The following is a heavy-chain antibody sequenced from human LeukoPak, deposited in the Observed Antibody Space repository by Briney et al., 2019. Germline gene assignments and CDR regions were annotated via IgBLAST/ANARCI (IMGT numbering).Heavy chain of an antibody. CDR1: GFSFSGIS. CDR3: ARVVRYSNSDY. Sequence: GGSLRLSCAASGFSFSGISMTWVRQAPGKGLERVSTVTGSDDETYYADSVRGRFTISRDNAKNSLYLQMNSLRAEDTAVYYCARVVRYSNSDYWGQGILVTVSS. V-gene: IGHV3-21*01. D-gene: IGHD4-11*01. J-gene: IGHJ4*02. CDR2: VTGSDDET.